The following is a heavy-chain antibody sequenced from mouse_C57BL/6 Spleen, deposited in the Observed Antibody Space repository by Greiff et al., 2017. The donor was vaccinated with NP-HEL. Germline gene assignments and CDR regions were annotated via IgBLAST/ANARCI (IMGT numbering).Heavy chain of an antibody. V-gene: IGHV1-50*01. CDR2: IDPSDSYT. D-gene: IGHD1-1*02. Sequence: QVQLQQPGAELVKPGASVKLSCKASGYTFTSYWMQWVKQRPGQGLEWIGAIDPSDSYTNYNQKFKGKATLTVDTSSSTAYMQLSSLTSEDSAVYYCARGYYGYFDVWGTGTTVTVSS. CDR3: ARGYYGYFDV. J-gene: IGHJ1*03. CDR1: GYTFTSYW.